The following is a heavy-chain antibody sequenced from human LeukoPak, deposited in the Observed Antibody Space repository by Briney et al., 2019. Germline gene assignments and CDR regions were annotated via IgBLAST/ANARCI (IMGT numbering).Heavy chain of an antibody. J-gene: IGHJ6*03. CDR1: GFTFSSYA. CDR2: ISGSGGRT. CDR3: AKVKYDSSGNYYYYYYYMDV. D-gene: IGHD3-22*01. Sequence: PGGSLRLSCAASGFTFSSYAMSWVRQAPGKGLEWVSTISGSGGRTYYADSVKGRFTISRDNSKNTLYLQMNSLRAEDTAVYYCAKVKYDSSGNYYYYYYYMDVWGKGTTVTVSS. V-gene: IGHV3-23*01.